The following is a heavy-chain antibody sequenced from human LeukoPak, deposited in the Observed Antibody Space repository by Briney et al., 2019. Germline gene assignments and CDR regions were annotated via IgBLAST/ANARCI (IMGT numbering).Heavy chain of an antibody. Sequence: TGGSLRLSCAASGFTVITNDMTWVRQAPGKGLEWVSVLYSDGNTKYADSVQGRITISRDNSKNTLYLEMNSLSPDDTAVYYCARGVEPLAANTLAYWGQGTLVTVSS. D-gene: IGHD1-14*01. CDR3: ARGVEPLAANTLAY. CDR1: GFTVITND. CDR2: LYSDGNT. J-gene: IGHJ4*02. V-gene: IGHV3-53*01.